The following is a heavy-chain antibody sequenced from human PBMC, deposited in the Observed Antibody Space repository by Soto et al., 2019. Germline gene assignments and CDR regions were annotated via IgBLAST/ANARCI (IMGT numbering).Heavy chain of an antibody. CDR1: GYTFTSYG. J-gene: IGHJ6*02. D-gene: IGHD3-10*01. CDR3: ARGGITMLRVPPYYYYGMDV. V-gene: IGHV1-18*01. CDR2: ISAYNGNT. Sequence: QVQLVQSGAEVKKPGASLKVSCKASGYTFTSYGISWVRQAPGQGLEWMGWISAYNGNTNYAKNLQGRVTRTTDTSTSTAYIELRSLTSDDTAVYYCARGGITMLRVPPYYYYGMDVWDQGTTVIVSS.